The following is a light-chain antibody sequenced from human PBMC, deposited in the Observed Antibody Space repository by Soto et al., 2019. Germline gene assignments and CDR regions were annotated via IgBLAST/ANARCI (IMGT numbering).Light chain of an antibody. CDR2: DVS. V-gene: IGLV2-14*03. CDR1: SSDVGGYNF. Sequence: QSALTQPASVSGSPRQSITISCTGTSSDVGGYNFVSWYQHHPGKAPKLIIYDVSDRPSGVSDRFSGSKSGSTASLTISGLQSEDEADYYCTSYSNSNTLPYVFGTGTKLTVL. J-gene: IGLJ1*01. CDR3: TSYSNSNTLPYV.